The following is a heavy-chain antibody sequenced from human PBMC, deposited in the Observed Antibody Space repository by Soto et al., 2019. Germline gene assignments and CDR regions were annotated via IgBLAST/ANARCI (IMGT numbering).Heavy chain of an antibody. V-gene: IGHV3-23*01. CDR2: ISSNGGSA. J-gene: IGHJ6*02. Sequence: WGSLRLSCAAAGFTFRNYAMNWVRQAPGKGLESVSSISSNGGSAYYADSVKGRFTISRDNSKNTLYLQMNSLRADDTAVYYCARGYCSAVGCYVHYYYGFDVWGQGTTVTVSS. D-gene: IGHD2-15*01. CDR3: ARGYCSAVGCYVHYYYGFDV. CDR1: GFTFRNYA.